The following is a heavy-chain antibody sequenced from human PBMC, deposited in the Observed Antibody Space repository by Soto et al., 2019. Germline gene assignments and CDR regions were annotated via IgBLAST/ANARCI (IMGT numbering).Heavy chain of an antibody. CDR3: ARGAAAGTGYYYYYYMDV. CDR1: GYTFTGYY. V-gene: IGHV1-2*04. CDR2: INPNSGGT. J-gene: IGHJ6*03. Sequence: ASVKVSCKASGYTFTGYYMHWVRQAPGQGLEWMGWINPNSGGTNYAQKFQGWVTMTRDTSISTAYMELSRLRSDDTAVYYCARGAAAGTGYYYYYYMDVWGKGTTVTVSS. D-gene: IGHD6-13*01.